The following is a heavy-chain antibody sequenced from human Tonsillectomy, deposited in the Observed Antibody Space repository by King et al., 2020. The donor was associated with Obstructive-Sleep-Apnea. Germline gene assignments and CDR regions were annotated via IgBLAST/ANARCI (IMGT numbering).Heavy chain of an antibody. D-gene: IGHD6-19*01. CDR1: VFTFSSFG. CDR2: IRYDGTNK. V-gene: IGHV3-30*02. J-gene: IGHJ3*01. CDR3: AKVRQWLTDAFDV. Sequence: QSQLLQSGGGVVQPGGSLRLSCAASVFTFSSFGIHCFRQAPGKGLEWVSFIRYDGTNKYYSDSVKGRFTISKDNSKNTVFLQMNSLRADDTAVYYCAKVRQWLTDAFDVWGQGTVVTVSS.